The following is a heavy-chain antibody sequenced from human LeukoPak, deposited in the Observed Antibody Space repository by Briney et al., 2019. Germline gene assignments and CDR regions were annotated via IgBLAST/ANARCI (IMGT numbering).Heavy chain of an antibody. D-gene: IGHD6-19*01. Sequence: SETLSLTCTVSGGSIGSYYWSWVRQPPGKGLEWIGYIYYSGNTNYNPSLKSRVTISVDNSKNQVSLKLRSVTAADTAVYYCARVVSQWPSWFDPWGQGTLITVSS. J-gene: IGHJ5*02. CDR1: GGSIGSYY. CDR3: ARVVSQWPSWFDP. CDR2: IYYSGNT. V-gene: IGHV4-59*01.